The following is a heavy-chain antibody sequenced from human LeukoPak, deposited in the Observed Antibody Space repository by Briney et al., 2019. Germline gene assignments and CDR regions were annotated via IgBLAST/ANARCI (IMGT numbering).Heavy chain of an antibody. CDR2: INPNSGGT. CDR1: GYTFTSYY. V-gene: IGHV1-2*02. CDR3: ARSRSRIAARDYFDY. D-gene: IGHD6-6*01. J-gene: IGHJ4*02. Sequence: GASVKVSCKASGYTFTSYYVHWVRQAPGQGLEWMGWINPNSGGTNYAQKFQGRVTMTRDTSISTAYMELSRLRSDDTAVYYCARSRSRIAARDYFDYWGQGTLVTVSS.